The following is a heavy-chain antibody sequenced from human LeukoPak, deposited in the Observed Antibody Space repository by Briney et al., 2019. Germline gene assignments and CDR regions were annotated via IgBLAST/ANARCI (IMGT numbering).Heavy chain of an antibody. CDR3: ARDLYCSSTSCPNPC. D-gene: IGHD2-2*01. CDR1: GGTFSSYT. Sequence: ASVKVSCKASGGTFSSYTISWVRQAPGQGLEWMGRIIPILGIANYAQKFQGRVTITADKPTSTAYMELSSLRSEDTAVYYCARDLYCSSTSCPNPCWGQGTLVTVSS. CDR2: IIPILGIA. V-gene: IGHV1-69*04. J-gene: IGHJ4*02.